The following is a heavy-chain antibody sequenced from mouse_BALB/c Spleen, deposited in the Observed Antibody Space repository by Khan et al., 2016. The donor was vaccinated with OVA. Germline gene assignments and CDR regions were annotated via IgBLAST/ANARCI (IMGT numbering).Heavy chain of an antibody. Sequence: LVKTGASVKISCKTSGYSFTGYYMHWVKQSPGKSLEWIGYISCYNGATTYNQKFKGKATFTVDTSSSTVYMQFNSLTSEDSAVYYYGSSPLLWLYAMDYWGQGTSVHVSS. CDR1: GYSFTGYY. D-gene: IGHD2-2*01. CDR2: ISCYNGAT. J-gene: IGHJ4*01. CDR3: GSSPLLWLYAMDY. V-gene: IGHV1S34*01.